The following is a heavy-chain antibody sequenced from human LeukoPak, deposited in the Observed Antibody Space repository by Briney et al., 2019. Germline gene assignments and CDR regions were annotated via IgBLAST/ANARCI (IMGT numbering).Heavy chain of an antibody. V-gene: IGHV3-30*03. CDR3: ARVNTIFGVDILSLGAEFEL. CDR1: GFTFSTYA. J-gene: IGHJ4*02. Sequence: PGGSLRLSCGASGFTFSTYAMHWVRQGPGKGLECVSVILYDGTKKDYADSVKGRFTISRDNSNDTLYLQMNSLRPEDTALYYCARVNTIFGVDILSLGAEFELWGQGTLVTVSS. CDR2: ILYDGTKK. D-gene: IGHD3-3*02.